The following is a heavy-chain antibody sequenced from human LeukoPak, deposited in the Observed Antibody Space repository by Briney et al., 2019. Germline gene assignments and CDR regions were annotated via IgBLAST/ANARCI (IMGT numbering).Heavy chain of an antibody. CDR2: IYYSGST. V-gene: IGHV4-59*01. D-gene: IGHD2-15*01. CDR1: GGTISSYY. J-gene: IGHJ5*02. CDR3: ARGVYCIGGSRWFDP. Sequence: SETLSLTCTVSGGTISSYYWSWIRQPPGKGLEWIGYIYYSGSTNYNPSLKSRVTISVDTTNNQFSLKLSTVPTADTAVYYCARGVYCIGGSRWFDPWGQGTLVTVSS.